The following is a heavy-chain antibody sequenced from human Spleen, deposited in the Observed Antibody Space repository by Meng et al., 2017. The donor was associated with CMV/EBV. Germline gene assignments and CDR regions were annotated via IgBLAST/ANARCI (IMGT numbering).Heavy chain of an antibody. D-gene: IGHD2-2*01. CDR1: GFTFSSYS. Sequence: GESLKISCAASGFTFSSYSTNWVRQAPGKGLEWVSYISSSSSTIYYADSVKGRFTISRDNAKNSLYLQMNSLRAEDTAVYYCARLSGYCSSTSCYFGGMDVWGQGTTVTVSS. V-gene: IGHV3-48*04. CDR2: ISSSSSTI. CDR3: ARLSGYCSSTSCYFGGMDV. J-gene: IGHJ6*02.